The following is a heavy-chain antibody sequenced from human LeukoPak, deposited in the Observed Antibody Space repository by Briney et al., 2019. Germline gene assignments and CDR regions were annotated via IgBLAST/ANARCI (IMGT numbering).Heavy chain of an antibody. CDR2: INPDGSNM. V-gene: IGHV3-7*01. CDR1: GFSFSSYW. J-gene: IGHJ4*02. CDR3: VSGFLQWLY. D-gene: IGHD3-3*01. Sequence: GGSLRLSCAASGFSFSSYWMSWVRQAPGKGLEWVANINPDGSNMLYVDSVKGRFTISRDNAKNSLYLQMNNLRAEDTAAYFCVSGFLQWLYWGQGTLVTVSS.